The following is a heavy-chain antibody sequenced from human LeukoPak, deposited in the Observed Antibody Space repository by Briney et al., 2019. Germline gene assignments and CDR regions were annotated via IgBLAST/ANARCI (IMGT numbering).Heavy chain of an antibody. CDR2: INPNSGGT. CDR3: ARDRSNKFPYYFDY. CDR1: GYTITGYY. V-gene: IGHV1-2*02. Sequence: ASVKVSCKASGYTITGYYMHWVRQAPGQGLEWMGWINPNSGGTNYAQKFQGRVTMTRDTSISTAYMELSRLRSDDTAVYYCARDRSNKFPYYFDYWGQGTLVTVSS. J-gene: IGHJ4*02.